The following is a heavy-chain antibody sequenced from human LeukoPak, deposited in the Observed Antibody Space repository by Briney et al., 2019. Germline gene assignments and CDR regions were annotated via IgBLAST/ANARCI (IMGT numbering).Heavy chain of an antibody. J-gene: IGHJ3*02. CDR2: ISGGGTTI. V-gene: IGHV3-48*04. Sequence: PGGSLTLSCATSGFTFSSYWMHWVRHAPGKGLEWVSYISGGGTTIFYTDSVKGRFTISRDNAKNSLYLHMHSLSAEDTALYFCATETENSNYDAFDIWGQGTLVTVSS. CDR3: ATETENSNYDAFDI. CDR1: GFTFSSYW. D-gene: IGHD4-11*01.